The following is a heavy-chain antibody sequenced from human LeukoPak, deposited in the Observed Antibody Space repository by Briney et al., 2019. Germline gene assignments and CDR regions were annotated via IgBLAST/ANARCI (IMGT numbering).Heavy chain of an antibody. CDR1: GYTFTSYG. CDR2: ISAYNGNT. J-gene: IGHJ4*02. V-gene: IGHV1-18*01. Sequence: ASVKVSCKASGYTFTSYGISWVRQATGQGLEWMGWISAYNGNTNYAQKLQGRVTVTTDTYTSAAYMELRSLRSDDTAVYYCARGRTSLFDYWGQGTMVTVSS. CDR3: ARGRTSLFDY.